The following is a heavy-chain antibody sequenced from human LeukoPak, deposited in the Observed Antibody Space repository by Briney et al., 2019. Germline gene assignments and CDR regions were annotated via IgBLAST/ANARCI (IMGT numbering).Heavy chain of an antibody. J-gene: IGHJ4*02. V-gene: IGHV4-34*01. CDR2: INHSGST. CDR1: GGSFSGYY. D-gene: IGHD3-22*01. Sequence: PSETLSLTCAVYGGSFSGYYWSWIRQPPGKGLEWIGEINHSGSTNYNPSLKSRVTMSVDTSKNQFSLKLSSVTAADTAVYYCARGNTHYYDSSGYPDYWGQGTLVTVSS. CDR3: ARGNTHYYDSSGYPDY.